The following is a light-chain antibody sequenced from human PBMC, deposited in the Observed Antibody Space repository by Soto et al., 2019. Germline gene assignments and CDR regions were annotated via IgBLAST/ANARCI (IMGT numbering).Light chain of an antibody. V-gene: IGLV1-47*01. J-gene: IGLJ2*01. CDR1: SSNIESNY. Sequence: QSVLTQPPSASGTPGQRVTISCSGSSSNIESNYVYCYQQLPGTTPRHLIYKNNHRPSGVDDRCSSANSGTSAALAISALRHAEEDAYYCTVSDDSLRGLLFGGGTKLTVL. CDR2: KNN. CDR3: TVSDDSLRGLL.